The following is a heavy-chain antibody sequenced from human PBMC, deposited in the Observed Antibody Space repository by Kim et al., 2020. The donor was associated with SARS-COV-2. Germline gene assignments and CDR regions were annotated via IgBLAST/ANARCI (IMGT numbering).Heavy chain of an antibody. Sequence: GGSLRLSCAASGFTFSSYGMHWVRQAPGKGLEWVAVIWYDGSNKYYADSVKGRFTISRDNSKNTLYLQMNSLRAEDTAVYYCARDRLQQTIFPPHYWGQGTLVTVSS. V-gene: IGHV3-33*08. CDR1: GFTFSSYG. J-gene: IGHJ4*02. D-gene: IGHD4-4*01. CDR2: IWYDGSNK. CDR3: ARDRLQQTIFPPHY.